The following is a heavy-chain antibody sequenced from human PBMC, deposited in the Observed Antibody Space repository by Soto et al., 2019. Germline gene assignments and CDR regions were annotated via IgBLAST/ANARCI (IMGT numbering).Heavy chain of an antibody. D-gene: IGHD3-10*01. V-gene: IGHV4-59*01. J-gene: IGHJ6*04. CDR1: GGSISSYY. CDR2: IYYSGST. CDR3: ERSNVRGVRQYGMDV. Sequence: QVQLQESGPGLVKPSETLSLTCTVSGGSISSYYWSWIRQPPGQGLEWIGYIYYSGSTNYNPCLKRRVTISVDTSKIQYSLKLSSVAAAYTAVYYCERSNVRGVRQYGMDVGGEVTTVTVTS.